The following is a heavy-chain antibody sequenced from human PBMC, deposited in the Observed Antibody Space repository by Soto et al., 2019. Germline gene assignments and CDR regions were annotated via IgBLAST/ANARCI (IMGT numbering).Heavy chain of an antibody. V-gene: IGHV3-23*01. Sequence: PGGSLRLSCASSGFTFSSYAMSWVRQAPGKGLEWVSAISGSGGSTYYADSVKGRFTISRDNSKNTLYLQMNSLRAEDTAVYYCAKDHFFAAIFGGVAEAGSAPWGKGASVTVS. CDR3: AKDHFFAAIFGGVAEAGSAP. CDR1: GFTFSSYA. CDR2: ISGSGGST. D-gene: IGHD3-3*01. J-gene: IGHJ5*02.